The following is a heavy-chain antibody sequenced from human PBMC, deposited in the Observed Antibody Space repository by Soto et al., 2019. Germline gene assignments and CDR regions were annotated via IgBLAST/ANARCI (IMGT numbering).Heavy chain of an antibody. V-gene: IGHV4-30-2*01. CDR3: ARGKWELLYFDY. Sequence: SETLSLTCAVSGGSISSGGYSWSWIRQPPGKGLEWIGYIYHSGSTYYNPSLKSRVTISVDRSKNQFSLKLSSVTAADTAVYYCARGKWELLYFDYWGQGTLVTVPS. CDR1: GGSISSGGYS. CDR2: IYHSGST. J-gene: IGHJ4*02. D-gene: IGHD1-26*01.